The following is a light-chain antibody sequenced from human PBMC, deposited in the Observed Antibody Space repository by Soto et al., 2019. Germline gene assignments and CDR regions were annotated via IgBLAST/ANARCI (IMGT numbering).Light chain of an antibody. CDR2: GAS. CDR3: QQYGSSPLT. V-gene: IGKV3-20*01. CDR1: QSVSSCY. Sequence: DIVLTQSPGTLSLSPGERATLSCRASQSVSSCYVAWYQQKAGQAPRLLIYGASSRATGIPDRFSGSGSGTDFTLTISRLEPEDFAVYYCQQYGSSPLTFGPGTKVDIK. J-gene: IGKJ3*01.